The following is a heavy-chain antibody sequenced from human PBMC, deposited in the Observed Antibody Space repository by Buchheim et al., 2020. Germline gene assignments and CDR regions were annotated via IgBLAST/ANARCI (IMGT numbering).Heavy chain of an antibody. J-gene: IGHJ6*02. CDR3: ARPRDSSSPGWDYYYYGMDV. D-gene: IGHD6-6*01. Sequence: QVQLVESGGGVVQPGRSLRLSCAASGFTFSSYAMHWVRQAPGKGLEWVAVISYDGSNKYYADSVKGRFTISRENSKNTLYLQMNSLRAEDTAVYYCARPRDSSSPGWDYYYYGMDVWGQGTT. CDR1: GFTFSSYA. V-gene: IGHV3-30-3*01. CDR2: ISYDGSNK.